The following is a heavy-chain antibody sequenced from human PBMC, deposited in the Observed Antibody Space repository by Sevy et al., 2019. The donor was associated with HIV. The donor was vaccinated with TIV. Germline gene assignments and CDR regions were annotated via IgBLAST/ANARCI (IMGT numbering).Heavy chain of an antibody. Sequence: GGSLRLSCTSSGFTFGDYAMSWFRQAPGKGLEWVAFIRRNSHEPYGGTTEYAASVKGRFTISRDDSKDIAYLQMNSLKTEDTAVYYCTRALATEDTPEYYFDYWGQGILVTVSS. CDR2: IRRNSHEPYGGTT. CDR3: TRALATEDTPEYYFDY. V-gene: IGHV3-49*03. CDR1: GFTFGDYA. J-gene: IGHJ4*02. D-gene: IGHD5-12*01.